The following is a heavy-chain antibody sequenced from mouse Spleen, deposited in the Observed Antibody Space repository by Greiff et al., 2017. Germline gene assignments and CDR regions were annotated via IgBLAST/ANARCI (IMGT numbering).Heavy chain of an antibody. V-gene: IGHV1-80*01. Sequence: VKLQESGAELVKPGASVKISCKASGYAFSSYWMNWVKQRPGKGLEWIGQIYPGDGDTNYNGKFKGKATLTADKSSSTAYMQLSSLTSEDSAVYFCARGLITTYAMDYWGQGTSVTVSS. J-gene: IGHJ4*01. D-gene: IGHD2-4*01. CDR1: GYAFSSYW. CDR2: IYPGDGDT. CDR3: ARGLITTYAMDY.